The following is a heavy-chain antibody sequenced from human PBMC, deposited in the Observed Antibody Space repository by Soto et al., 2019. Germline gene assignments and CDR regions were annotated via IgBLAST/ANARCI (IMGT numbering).Heavy chain of an antibody. Sequence: QVQLQESGPGRLKPSETLSLTCTVSGGSVRDGSFYWSWIRQSPGRGLEWIGYIYYTGMTSYNPSLKGRVSISVDTSKNQFSLNLTSVTAADTAVYYCVRDSTAFLFDYWGQGAKVTVSS. D-gene: IGHD2-2*01. CDR2: IYYTGMT. CDR1: GGSVRDGSFY. CDR3: VRDSTAFLFDY. J-gene: IGHJ4*02. V-gene: IGHV4-61*01.